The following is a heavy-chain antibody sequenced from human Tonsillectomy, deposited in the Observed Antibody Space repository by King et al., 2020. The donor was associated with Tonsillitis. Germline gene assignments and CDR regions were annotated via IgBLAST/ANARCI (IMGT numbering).Heavy chain of an antibody. D-gene: IGHD1-26*01. CDR1: GYTFTSYG. J-gene: IGHJ4*02. CDR2: ISADNGNT. V-gene: IGHV1-18*04. Sequence: QLVQSGAEVKKPGASVKVSCKASGYTFTSYGISLVRQAPGQGLEWRGWISADNGNTNYAQKVQGRVTMTTDTSTSTAYMELRSLRSDDTAMYYCATSLGPTSDYFDYWGQGTLVTVSS. CDR3: ATSLGPTSDYFDY.